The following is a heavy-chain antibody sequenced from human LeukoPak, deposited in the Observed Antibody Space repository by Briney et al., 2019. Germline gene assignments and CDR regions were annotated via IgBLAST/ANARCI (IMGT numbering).Heavy chain of an antibody. D-gene: IGHD1-7*01. V-gene: IGHV3-23*01. CDR3: AKDRSPGTTKSNAFDI. J-gene: IGHJ3*02. Sequence: SGGSLRLSCAASGFTFSSYAMSWVRQAPGKGPEWVSAISGSGGSTYYADSVKGRFTISRDNSKNTLYLQMNSLRAEDTAVYYCAKDRSPGTTKSNAFDIWGQGTMVTVSS. CDR1: GFTFSSYA. CDR2: ISGSGGST.